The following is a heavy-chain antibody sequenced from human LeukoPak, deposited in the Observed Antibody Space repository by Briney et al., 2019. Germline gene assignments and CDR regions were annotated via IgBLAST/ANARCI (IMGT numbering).Heavy chain of an antibody. CDR1: GFTVSNNY. V-gene: IGHV3-66*02. Sequence: PGGSLRLSCAASGFTVSNNYISWVREAPGKGLEWVSIIYSGGTTYYAVSVKGRFTISRDNLQMNSLRAEDTSVYYCARVPRGKIYMDVWGKGTTVTVSS. CDR2: IYSGGTT. J-gene: IGHJ6*03. CDR3: ARVPRGKIYMDV. D-gene: IGHD3-10*01.